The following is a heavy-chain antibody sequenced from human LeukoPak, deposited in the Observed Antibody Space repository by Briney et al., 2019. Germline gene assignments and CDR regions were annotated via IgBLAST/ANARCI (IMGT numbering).Heavy chain of an antibody. D-gene: IGHD5-12*01. CDR2: ISLVGQP. V-gene: IGHV4-39*01. CDR1: GVSIDNSYGY. Sequence: SETLSLTCTVSGVSIDNSYGYFWIWLRQPPGKGLGWIGSISLVGQPFYNSSLGSRATLSVDNSRNQFSRRLRSVTAADTAVFYCARLVYSDPNYFDYWGQGSLVTVSS. J-gene: IGHJ4*02. CDR3: ARLVYSDPNYFDY.